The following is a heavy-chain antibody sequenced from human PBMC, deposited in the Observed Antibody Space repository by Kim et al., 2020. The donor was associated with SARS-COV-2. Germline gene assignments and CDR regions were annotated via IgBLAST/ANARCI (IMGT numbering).Heavy chain of an antibody. D-gene: IGHD2-15*01. CDR3: ARVRVVVVVAAPSGYFDY. Sequence: GGSLRLSCAASGFTFSSYSMNWVRQAPGKGLEWVSSISSSSSYIYYADSVKGRFTISRDNAKNSLYLQMNSLRAEDTAVYYCARVRVVVVVAAPSGYFDYWGQGTLVTVSS. CDR2: ISSSSSYI. V-gene: IGHV3-21*01. CDR1: GFTFSSYS. J-gene: IGHJ4*02.